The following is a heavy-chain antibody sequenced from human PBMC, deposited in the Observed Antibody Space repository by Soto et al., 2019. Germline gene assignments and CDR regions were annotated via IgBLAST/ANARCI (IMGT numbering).Heavy chain of an antibody. V-gene: IGHV3-23*01. CDR3: ARKNVVVLGNYGFL. CDR2: ISDSGAST. D-gene: IGHD2-15*01. CDR1: GFIFSDYV. Sequence: GGSLRLSCAASGFIFSDYVMSWVRQAPGKGLEWVSSISDSGASTYSADSVKGRFTISRDNSKDMLYLQMNSLRAEDTAVYYCARKNVVVLGNYGFLWGQGTMLTV. J-gene: IGHJ4*02.